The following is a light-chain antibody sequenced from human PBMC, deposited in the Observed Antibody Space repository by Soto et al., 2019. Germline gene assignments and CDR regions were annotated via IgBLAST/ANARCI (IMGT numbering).Light chain of an antibody. CDR3: QQLNSYPL. CDR1: QGISSY. CDR2: AAS. J-gene: IGKJ3*01. Sequence: DIQLTQSPSFLSASVGDRVTITCRASQGISSYLAWYQQKPGKAPELLIYAASTLQSGVPSRFSGSGSGTEFTLTISSLQPEDFATYYCQQLNSYPLFGPGTKVDIK. V-gene: IGKV1-9*01.